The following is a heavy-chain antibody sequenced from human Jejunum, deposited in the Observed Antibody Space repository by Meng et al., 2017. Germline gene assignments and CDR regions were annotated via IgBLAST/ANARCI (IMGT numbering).Heavy chain of an antibody. Sequence: GGPLRLSCAASGFPFRTRWMHWVRQPPGQGLEWVSRIDDDGNTIDYAGSVKGRFTISRDNAKNTLYLQMNSLRAEDTAVYYCTTAGAYPFDYWGQGTLVTVSS. D-gene: IGHD4/OR15-4a*01. J-gene: IGHJ4*02. CDR3: TTAGAYPFDY. CDR1: GFPFRTRW. CDR2: IDDDGNTI. V-gene: IGHV3-74*01.